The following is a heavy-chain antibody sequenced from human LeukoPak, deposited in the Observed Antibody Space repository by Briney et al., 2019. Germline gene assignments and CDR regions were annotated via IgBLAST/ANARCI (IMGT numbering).Heavy chain of an antibody. CDR1: GDSVSSNSAA. D-gene: IGHD2-15*01. Sequence: SQTLSLTCAISGDSVSSNSAAWNWLRQSPSRGLEWLGRTKYRSKWYNDYAISVKSRITINPDTSKNQFSLHLNSVTPEDTALYYCARASLRYCSATSCSRRSFDIWGQGTMVTVSS. J-gene: IGHJ3*02. V-gene: IGHV6-1*01. CDR2: TKYRSKWYN. CDR3: ARASLRYCSATSCSRRSFDI.